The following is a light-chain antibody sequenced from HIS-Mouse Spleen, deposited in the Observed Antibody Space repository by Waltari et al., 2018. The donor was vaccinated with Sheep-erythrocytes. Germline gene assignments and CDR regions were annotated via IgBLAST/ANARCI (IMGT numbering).Light chain of an antibody. CDR1: QSVSRH. Sequence: EIVMTQFPATLSVSPGERATLYCRASQSVSRHVAWYQQKPGQAPRLLIYGASTRATGIPARFSGSGSGTEFTLTISRLEPEDFAVYYCQQYGSSRQQTFTFGPGTKVDIK. CDR3: QQYGSSRQQTFT. CDR2: GAS. V-gene: IGKV3-15*01. J-gene: IGKJ3*01.